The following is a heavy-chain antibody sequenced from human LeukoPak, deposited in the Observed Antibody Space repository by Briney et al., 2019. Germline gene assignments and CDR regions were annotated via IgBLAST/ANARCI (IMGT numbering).Heavy chain of an antibody. CDR2: IRYDGSNK. Sequence: GGSLRLSCAASGFTFSSYGMHWVRQAPGKGLEWVAVIRYDGSNKYYADSVKGRFTISRDNSKNTLYLQMNSLRAEDTAVYYCAKDMEAADGGYFDYWGQGTLITVSS. V-gene: IGHV3-30*02. CDR1: GFTFSSYG. J-gene: IGHJ4*02. D-gene: IGHD6-13*01. CDR3: AKDMEAADGGYFDY.